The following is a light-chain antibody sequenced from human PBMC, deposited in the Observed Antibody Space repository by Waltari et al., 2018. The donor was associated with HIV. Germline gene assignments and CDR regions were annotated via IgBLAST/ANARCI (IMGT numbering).Light chain of an antibody. V-gene: IGKV3-20*01. CDR2: GAS. J-gene: IGKJ2*01. CDR1: QSVTRNF. Sequence: EIVLTQSPGTLSLSPGERATLYCRASQSVTRNFLAWYHQKPGQAPRLLIYGASTRAPGIPDRFSGTGYGTDFTLTISRLEPEDFGVFYCQQYGSSREYTFGQGTKLEIK. CDR3: QQYGSSREYT.